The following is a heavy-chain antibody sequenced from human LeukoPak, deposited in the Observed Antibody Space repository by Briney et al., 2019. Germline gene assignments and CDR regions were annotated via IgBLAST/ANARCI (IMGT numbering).Heavy chain of an antibody. Sequence: PSETLSLTCTVSGGSISSGGDYWSWIRQHPGKGLEWIGYIYYSGSTYYNPSLKSRVTISVDTSKNQFSLKLSSVTAADTAVYYCARDISGYDSSGYYSYYFDYWGQGTLVTVSS. V-gene: IGHV4-31*03. D-gene: IGHD3-22*01. CDR3: ARDISGYDSSGYYSYYFDY. CDR1: GGSISSGGDY. CDR2: IYYSGST. J-gene: IGHJ4*02.